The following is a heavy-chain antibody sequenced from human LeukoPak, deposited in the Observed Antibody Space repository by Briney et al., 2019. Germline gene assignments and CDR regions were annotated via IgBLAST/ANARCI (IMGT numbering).Heavy chain of an antibody. CDR2: INHSGST. Sequence: ETLFLTCAVYGGSFSGYYWSWIRQPPGKGLEWIGEINHSGSTNYNPSLKSRVTISVDTSKNQFSLKLSSVTAADTAVYYCARGGPLRCFDWLFAGHFDYWGQGTLVTVSS. V-gene: IGHV4-34*01. CDR1: GGSFSGYY. D-gene: IGHD3-9*01. J-gene: IGHJ4*02. CDR3: ARGGPLRCFDWLFAGHFDY.